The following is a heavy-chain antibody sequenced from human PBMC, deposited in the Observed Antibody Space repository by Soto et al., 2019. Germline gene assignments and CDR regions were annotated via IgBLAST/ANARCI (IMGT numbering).Heavy chain of an antibody. Sequence: TLSLTCTVSGGSISSGDDYWNWIRQSPGKGLEWIGYIFYSGTTSYNPSLKSRITISVDTSKNQFSLKLSSVTAADTAVYYCAKGGDWFGPWGQGTLVTVSS. J-gene: IGHJ5*02. CDR1: GGSISSGDDY. V-gene: IGHV4-30-4*01. CDR3: AKGGDWFGP. CDR2: IFYSGTT.